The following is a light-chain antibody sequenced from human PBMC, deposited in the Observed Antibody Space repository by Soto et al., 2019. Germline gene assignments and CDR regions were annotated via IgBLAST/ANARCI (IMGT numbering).Light chain of an antibody. CDR1: QGIRND. Sequence: IQMTQSPSSLSASVGDRVTITCRASQGIRNDLGWYQQKPGKAPNLLIYGASRLGSGVPLRFSGSGSGTDFTLTISSLQPEDFATYYCLQHFDYPRTFGQGTKVEIK. CDR3: LQHFDYPRT. J-gene: IGKJ1*01. V-gene: IGKV1-6*02. CDR2: GAS.